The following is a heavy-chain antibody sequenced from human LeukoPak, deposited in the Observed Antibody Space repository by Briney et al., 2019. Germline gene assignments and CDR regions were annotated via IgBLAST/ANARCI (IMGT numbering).Heavy chain of an antibody. Sequence: GESLKISCKGSGYSFTNYWIGWVRQMPGKGLEWVGIIHPDDSDTRYNPSFQGQVTISADKSISTAYLQRSSLKASDTAIYYCARGIAAAAVTKFDYWGQGTLVTVSS. CDR1: GYSFTNYW. D-gene: IGHD6-13*01. J-gene: IGHJ4*02. V-gene: IGHV5-51*01. CDR3: ARGIAAAAVTKFDY. CDR2: IHPDDSDT.